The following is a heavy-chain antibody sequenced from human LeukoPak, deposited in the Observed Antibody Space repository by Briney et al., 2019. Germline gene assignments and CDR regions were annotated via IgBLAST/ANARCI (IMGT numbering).Heavy chain of an antibody. CDR3: ARGRYFDWPYYYYYMDV. V-gene: IGHV1-8*03. J-gene: IGHJ6*03. CDR2: INPNSGNT. Sequence: ASVKVSCKASGYTFTSYDINWVRQATGQGLEWMGWINPNSGNTGYAQKFQGRVTITTNTSITTAYMERSSLRSEDTAVYYCARGRYFDWPYYYYYMDVWGKGTTVTVSS. CDR1: GYTFTSYD. D-gene: IGHD3-9*01.